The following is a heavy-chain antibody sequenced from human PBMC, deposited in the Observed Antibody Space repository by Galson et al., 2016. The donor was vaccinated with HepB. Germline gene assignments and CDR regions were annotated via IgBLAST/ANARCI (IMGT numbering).Heavy chain of an antibody. CDR2: THHSGVT. Sequence: SETLSLTCTVSGGSIRSYSWNWIRQPPERGFEWIGNTHHSGVTAYRPSLKSRATMSVDASSKQVSLKMTSVTAADTAVYYCVGEGGFFGEIVWGQGTTVTVSS. J-gene: IGHJ6*02. V-gene: IGHV4-59*01. CDR3: VGEGGFFGEIV. CDR1: GGSIRSYS. D-gene: IGHD3-10*01.